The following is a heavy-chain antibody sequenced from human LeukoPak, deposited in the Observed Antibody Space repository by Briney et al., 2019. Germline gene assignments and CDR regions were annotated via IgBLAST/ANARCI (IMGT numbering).Heavy chain of an antibody. D-gene: IGHD6-13*01. CDR1: GFTFSSYS. J-gene: IGHJ4*02. CDR3: ARDVYSSSWRWVFDY. V-gene: IGHV3-21*01. Sequence: SGGSLRLSCAASGFTFSSYSMNWVRQAPGKGLEWVSSISCSSSYIYYADSVKGRFTISRDNAKNSLYPQMNSLRAKDTAVYYCARDVYSSSWRWVFDYWGQGTLVTVSS. CDR2: ISCSSSYI.